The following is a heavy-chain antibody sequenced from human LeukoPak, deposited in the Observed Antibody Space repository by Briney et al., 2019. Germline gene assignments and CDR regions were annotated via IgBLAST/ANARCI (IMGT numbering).Heavy chain of an antibody. Sequence: QPGGSLRLSCAASGFTFSSYSMNWVRQAPRKGLEWVSSIGGSGGTTYYADSVKGRFTISRDKSKNTLYLQMNSLRAEDTAVYYCAKVYDILTAYQGHFDYWGQGTLVTVSS. CDR3: AKVYDILTAYQGHFDY. J-gene: IGHJ4*02. V-gene: IGHV3-23*01. CDR1: GFTFSSYS. D-gene: IGHD3-9*01. CDR2: IGGSGGTT.